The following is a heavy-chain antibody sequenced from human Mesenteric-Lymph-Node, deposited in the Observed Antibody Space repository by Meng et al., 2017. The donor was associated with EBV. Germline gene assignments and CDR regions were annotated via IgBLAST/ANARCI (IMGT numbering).Heavy chain of an antibody. CDR2: IYHGGST. D-gene: IGHD1-26*01. CDR1: GGSISSSNW. CDR3: ARGEIVRGEWYFDL. Sequence: QGQVQELGPGLVRPSGTLSLTCFVSGGSISSSNWVSWVRQSPGKGLEWIGEIYHGGSTNYNPSLKSRVTMSVDKSQNQFSLKLTSVTAADRAIYYCARGEIVRGEWYFDLWGRGTLVTVSS. J-gene: IGHJ2*01. V-gene: IGHV4-4*02.